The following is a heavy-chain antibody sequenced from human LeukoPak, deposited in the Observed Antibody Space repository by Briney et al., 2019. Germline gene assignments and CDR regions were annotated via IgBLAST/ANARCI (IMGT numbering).Heavy chain of an antibody. V-gene: IGHV1-8*01. CDR1: GYTFTSYD. Sequence: AASVKVSCKASGYTFTSYDINWVRQATGQGLEWMGWMNPNSGNTGYAQKFQGRVTMTRNTPISTAYMELSSLRSEDTAVYYCARVRARYGSGSFGYWGQGTLVTVSS. J-gene: IGHJ4*02. CDR2: MNPNSGNT. CDR3: ARVRARYGSGSFGY. D-gene: IGHD3-10*01.